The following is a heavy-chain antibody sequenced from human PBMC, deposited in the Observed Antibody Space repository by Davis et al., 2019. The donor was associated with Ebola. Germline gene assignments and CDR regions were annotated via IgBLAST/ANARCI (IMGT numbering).Heavy chain of an antibody. CDR2: INAGNGNT. J-gene: IGHJ6*02. CDR1: GYTFTSYA. Sequence: AASVKVSCKASGYTFTSYAMHWVRQAPGQRLEWMGWINAGNGNTKYSQKFQGRVTITRDTSASTAYLELSSLRSEDTAVYYCARGFKYYDVGGTGWRGMDVWGQGTTVIVSS. CDR3: ARGFKYYDVGGTGWRGMDV. D-gene: IGHD3-16*01. V-gene: IGHV1-3*01.